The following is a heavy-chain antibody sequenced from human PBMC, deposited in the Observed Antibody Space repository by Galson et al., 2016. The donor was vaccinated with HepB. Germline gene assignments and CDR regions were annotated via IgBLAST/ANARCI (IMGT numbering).Heavy chain of an antibody. CDR3: AKCPPGTRGSLDS. CDR1: GFTFNSYA. CDR2: ISDNGHAT. V-gene: IGHV3-23*01. Sequence: SLRLSCAGSGFTFNSYAMNCVRQAPGKGLEWISLISDNGHATYYADPVRGRFSIARDNSKNTLYLQMNSLRADDTAVYYCAKCPPGTRGSLDSWGQGTLVTVSS. J-gene: IGHJ4*02. D-gene: IGHD1-14*01.